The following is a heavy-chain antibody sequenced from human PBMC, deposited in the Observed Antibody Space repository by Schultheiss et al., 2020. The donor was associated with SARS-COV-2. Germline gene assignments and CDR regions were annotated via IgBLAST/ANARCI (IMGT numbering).Heavy chain of an antibody. J-gene: IGHJ3*02. D-gene: IGHD3-3*01. Sequence: SETLSLTCTVSGGSISSYYWSWIRQPPGKGLEWIGYIYHSGSTNYNPSLKSRVTISVDTSKNQFSLKLSSVTAADTAVYYCARGYHDFWSGYYIDAFDIWGQGTMVTVSS. V-gene: IGHV4-59*12. CDR2: IYHSGST. CDR1: GGSISSYY. CDR3: ARGYHDFWSGYYIDAFDI.